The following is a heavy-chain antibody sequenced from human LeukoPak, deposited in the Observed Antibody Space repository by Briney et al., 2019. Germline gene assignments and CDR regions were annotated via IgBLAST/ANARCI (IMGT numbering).Heavy chain of an antibody. Sequence: ASVKVSCKASGYTFTGYYMHWVRQAPGQGLEWMGWINPNSGGTNYAQKFRGRVTMTRDTSISTAYMELSRLRSDDTAVYYCARAGVAAARDYYYYMDVWGKGTTVTVSS. CDR1: GYTFTGYY. CDR2: INPNSGGT. D-gene: IGHD6-13*01. V-gene: IGHV1-2*02. J-gene: IGHJ6*03. CDR3: ARAGVAAARDYYYYMDV.